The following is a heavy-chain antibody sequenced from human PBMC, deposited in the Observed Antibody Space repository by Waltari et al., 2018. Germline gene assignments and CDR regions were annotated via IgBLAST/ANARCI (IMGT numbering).Heavy chain of an antibody. V-gene: IGHV3-9*01. CDR1: GFPFDDYA. CDR2: ISWNSGSI. J-gene: IGHJ4*02. Sequence: EVQLVESGGGLVQPGRSLRLSCATSGFPFDDYAMHWVRQAPGKGLEWVSGISWNSGSIGYADSVKGRFTISRDNAKNSLYLQMNSLRAEDTAFYYCAKGSMTTVYFDYWGQGTLVTVSS. CDR3: AKGSMTTVYFDY. D-gene: IGHD4-17*01.